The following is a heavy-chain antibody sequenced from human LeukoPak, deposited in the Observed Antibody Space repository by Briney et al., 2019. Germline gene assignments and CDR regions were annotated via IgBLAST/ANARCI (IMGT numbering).Heavy chain of an antibody. CDR1: GFTFSSYA. CDR2: ISGSGGST. CDR3: ANSGYSYGHDY. D-gene: IGHD5-18*01. Sequence: GGSLRLSCAASGFTFSSYAMSWVRQAPGKGLEWVSAISGSGGSTYYADSAKGRFTISRDNSKNTLYLQMNSLRAEDTAVYYCANSGYSYGHDYWGQGTLVTVSS. V-gene: IGHV3-23*01. J-gene: IGHJ4*02.